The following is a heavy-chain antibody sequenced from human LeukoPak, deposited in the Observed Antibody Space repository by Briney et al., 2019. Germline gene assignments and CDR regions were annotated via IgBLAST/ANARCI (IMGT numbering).Heavy chain of an antibody. CDR2: IYYSRST. D-gene: IGHD3-10*01. CDR3: ARDIGRITMVRGVIITPV. CDR1: GGSISSGDYY. Sequence: SETLFLTCTVSGGSISSGDYYWSWIGQPPGQGLESIGYIYYSRSTYYNPSLKSRVTIPVDTSKNQFSLKLSSVTAADTAVYYCARDIGRITMVRGVIITPVWGQGTMVTVSS. V-gene: IGHV4-30-4*01. J-gene: IGHJ3*01.